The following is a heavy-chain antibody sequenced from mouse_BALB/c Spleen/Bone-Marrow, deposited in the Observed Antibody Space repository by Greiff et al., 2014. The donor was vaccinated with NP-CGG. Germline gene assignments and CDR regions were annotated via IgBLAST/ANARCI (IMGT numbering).Heavy chain of an antibody. D-gene: IGHD1-1*01. V-gene: IGHV1-87*01. Sequence: LQESGAELARPGASEKLSCKASGYTFTSYWMQWVKQRPGQGLEWIGAIYPGDGDTRNTQKFKGKATLTAEKSSSTAYMQLSSLASEDSAVYYCARNYYYGSSWSAMDYWGQGTSVTVSS. CDR1: GYTFTSYW. J-gene: IGHJ4*01. CDR2: IYPGDGDT. CDR3: ARNYYYGSSWSAMDY.